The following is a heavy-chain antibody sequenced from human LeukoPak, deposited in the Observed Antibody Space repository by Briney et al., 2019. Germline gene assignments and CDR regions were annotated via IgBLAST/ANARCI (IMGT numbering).Heavy chain of an antibody. J-gene: IGHJ4*02. V-gene: IGHV1-18*01. D-gene: IGHD5-18*01. CDR2: ISAYNGNR. CDR3: ARDYVDTAMDYDY. CDR1: GYTFTNDG. Sequence: VASVKVSYKASGYTFTNDGISWVRQAPGHGIGRVGWISAYNGNRNYTQKLQGRVTMTTDTSTSTAYMELRSLRSDDTAVYYCARDYVDTAMDYDYWGQGTLVTVSS.